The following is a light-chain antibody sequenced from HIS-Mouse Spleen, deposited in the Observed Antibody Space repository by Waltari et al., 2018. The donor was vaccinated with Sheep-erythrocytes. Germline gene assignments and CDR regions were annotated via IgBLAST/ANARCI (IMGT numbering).Light chain of an antibody. Sequence: EIVLTQSPATLSLSPGERATLSCRARQSVSSYLACYQQKPGQAPRLLIYDASNRATGIPARFSGSGSGTDFTLTISSLEPEDFAVYYCQQRSNWYTFGQGTKLEIK. J-gene: IGKJ2*01. V-gene: IGKV3-11*01. CDR3: QQRSNWYT. CDR2: DAS. CDR1: QSVSSY.